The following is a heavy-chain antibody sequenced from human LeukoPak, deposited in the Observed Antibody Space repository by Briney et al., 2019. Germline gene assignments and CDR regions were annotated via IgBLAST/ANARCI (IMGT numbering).Heavy chain of an antibody. D-gene: IGHD6-19*01. V-gene: IGHV3-23*01. CDR3: ARIKRAVDFDY. Sequence: GGSLRLSCAASGFTFSTYAMSWVRQAPGKGLEWASALSGSGVTTYYADSVKGRFTISRDNSKNSLYLQMNSLRAEDTAVYYCARIKRAVDFDYWGQGTLVTVSS. J-gene: IGHJ4*02. CDR2: LSGSGVTT. CDR1: GFTFSTYA.